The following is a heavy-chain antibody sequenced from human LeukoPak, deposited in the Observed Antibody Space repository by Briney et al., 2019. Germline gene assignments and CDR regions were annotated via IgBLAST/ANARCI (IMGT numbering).Heavy chain of an antibody. V-gene: IGHV4-38-2*02. CDR3: ASSNSSWYGYYYYYGMDV. J-gene: IGHJ6*02. CDR1: GYSISSGYY. D-gene: IGHD6-13*01. CDR2: IYHSGST. Sequence: SETLSLTCTVSGYSISSGYYWGWIRQPPGKGLEWIGIIYHSGSTYYNPSLKSRVTTSVDTSKNQFSLKLSSVTAADTAVYYCASSNSSWYGYYYYYGMDVWGQGTTVTVSS.